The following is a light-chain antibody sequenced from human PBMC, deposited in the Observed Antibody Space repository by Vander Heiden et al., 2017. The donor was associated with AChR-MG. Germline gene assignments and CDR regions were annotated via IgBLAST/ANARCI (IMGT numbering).Light chain of an antibody. CDR2: EVT. V-gene: IGLV2-23*02. CDR1: SSDVGSY. CDR3: CTYAGRDTVV. J-gene: IGLJ2*01. Sequence: QSALTQPAPVSASPGQSITISCTGPSSDVGSYVSWYQQHPGKAPKLIIYEVTERPSGVSNRFSGSKSGNTASLTISGLQPEDEAHYHCCTYAGRDTVVFGGGTKLTVL.